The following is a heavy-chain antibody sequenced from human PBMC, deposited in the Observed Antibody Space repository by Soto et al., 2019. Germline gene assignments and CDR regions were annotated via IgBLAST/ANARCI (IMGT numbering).Heavy chain of an antibody. CDR2: INPNTAGT. CDR1: GYTFTDYY. V-gene: IGHV1-2*02. Sequence: ASVKVSCTASGYTFTDYYIHWVRQAPGQGLEWMGWINPNTAGTNSSQRFQGRVSMTRDTPISTAYMERRSLRSDDTAVYYCARNNSGSYFGGMDVWGQGTTVTVSS. CDR3: ARNNSGSYFGGMDV. J-gene: IGHJ6*02. D-gene: IGHD1-26*01.